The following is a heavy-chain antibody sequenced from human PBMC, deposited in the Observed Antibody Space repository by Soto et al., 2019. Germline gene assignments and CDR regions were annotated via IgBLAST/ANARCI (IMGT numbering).Heavy chain of an antibody. Sequence: QVQLVESGGGVVQPGRSLRLSCAASGFTFSSYGMHWVRQAPGKGLEWVAVISYDGSNKYYADSVKGRFTISRDNSKNTLYLQMNSLRAEDTAVYYCAKGTPYYYYGMDVWGQGTTVTVSS. CDR1: GFTFSSYG. CDR3: AKGTPYYYYGMDV. CDR2: ISYDGSNK. J-gene: IGHJ6*02. D-gene: IGHD2-2*01. V-gene: IGHV3-30*18.